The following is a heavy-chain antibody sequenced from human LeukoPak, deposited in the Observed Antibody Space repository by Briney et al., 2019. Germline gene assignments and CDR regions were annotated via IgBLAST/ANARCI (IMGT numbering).Heavy chain of an antibody. V-gene: IGHV3-48*04. CDR3: ARSPTKRVPEDY. CDR1: GFTFSSYS. J-gene: IGHJ4*02. CDR2: ISSSSSTI. D-gene: IGHD2-2*01. Sequence: PGGSMRLSCAASGFTFSSYSMNSVRQAPGKGLEWVSYISSSSSTIYYADSVKGRFTISRDSAKTSLYLQINNLRAEDTSVYYCARSPTKRVPEDYWGQGTLVTVSS.